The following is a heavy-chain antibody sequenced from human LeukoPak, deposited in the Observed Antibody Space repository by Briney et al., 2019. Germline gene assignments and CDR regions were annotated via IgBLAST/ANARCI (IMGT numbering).Heavy chain of an antibody. CDR1: GFTFSSYA. J-gene: IGHJ6*03. D-gene: IGHD2-8*01. Sequence: GGSLTLSCAASGFTFSSYAMSWVRQAPGEGLEGVSAISGSGGSTYYADSVKGRFTISRDNSKNTLYLQMNSLRAEDTAVYYCAKRCYYFYYYYMDVWGKGTTVTVSS. V-gene: IGHV3-23*01. CDR3: AKRCYYFYYYYMDV. CDR2: ISGSGGST.